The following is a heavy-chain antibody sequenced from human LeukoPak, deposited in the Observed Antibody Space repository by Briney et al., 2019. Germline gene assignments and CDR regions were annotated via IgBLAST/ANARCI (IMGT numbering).Heavy chain of an antibody. D-gene: IGHD5-18*01. CDR1: GYIFTSIA. CDR2: INTNTGNP. V-gene: IGHV7-4-1*02. CDR3: ARGYSHDREGAFDI. Sequence: ASVTVSCKASGYIFTSIAVNWVRHAPGQGLEWMGWINTNTGNPRYAQGFTGRFVFSLDTSVSTAYLQISTLKAEDTAVYYCARGYSHDREGAFDIWGQGTMVTVSS. J-gene: IGHJ3*02.